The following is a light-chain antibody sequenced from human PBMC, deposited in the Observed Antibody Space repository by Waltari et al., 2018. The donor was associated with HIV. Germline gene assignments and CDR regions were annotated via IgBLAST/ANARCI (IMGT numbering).Light chain of an antibody. CDR1: QIIDYW. V-gene: IGKV1-5*03. CDR2: KTA. J-gene: IGKJ2*01. CDR3: QQYNRHSYT. Sequence: DVQMTQSPSTLSASVGDRVSITCRASQIIDYWLAWYQQKPGQPPKLLIYKTAYLESGVPTRFSGSGSGADFTLTIDGLQPEDFATYYCQQYNRHSYTFGQGTKRDIK.